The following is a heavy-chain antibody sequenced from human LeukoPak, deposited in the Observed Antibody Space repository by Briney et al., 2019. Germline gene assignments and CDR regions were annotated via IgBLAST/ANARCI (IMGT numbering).Heavy chain of an antibody. Sequence: GGSLRLSCAASGFTFSSYEMNWVRQAPGKGLEWVSYISGSGTTIHYADSVKGRFTISRDNAKYSLYLQMNSLRAEYTAGYYCARGGYCSSSVCYSLNAFDIWGQGTMFTVSS. J-gene: IGHJ3*02. CDR2: ISGSGTTI. CDR3: ARGGYCSSSVCYSLNAFDI. CDR1: GFTFSSYE. D-gene: IGHD2-2*01. V-gene: IGHV3-48*03.